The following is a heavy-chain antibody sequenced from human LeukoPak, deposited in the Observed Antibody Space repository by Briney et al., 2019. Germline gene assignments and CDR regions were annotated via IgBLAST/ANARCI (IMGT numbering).Heavy chain of an antibody. CDR2: ISRSDSGGNI. V-gene: IGHV3-23*01. J-gene: IGHJ6*02. CDR1: ALTFSKYA. CDR3: APATIAAATGHHFYYGMGV. D-gene: IGHD6-25*01. Sequence: GGFLRLSCAASALTFSKYAMNWVRQAPGKGLEWVSVISRSDSGGNIYYADSVKGRFTISRDNSKNTLYLQMNSLRAEDTAVYYCAPATIAAATGHHFYYGMGVWGQGTTVTVSS.